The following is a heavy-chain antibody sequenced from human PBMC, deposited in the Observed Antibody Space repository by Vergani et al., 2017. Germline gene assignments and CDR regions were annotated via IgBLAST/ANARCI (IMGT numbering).Heavy chain of an antibody. Sequence: QVQLQESGPGLVKPSETLSLTCSVSGYSISRGYYWGWIRQPPGKGLEWIGEICNTEDTKYSPSLKSRVTVSVDESRNLFSLRLNSVTAADTAVYYCATIGYRRWGYYMDYWGQGILVTVSS. CDR1: GYSISRGYY. V-gene: IGHV4-38-2*02. J-gene: IGHJ4*02. CDR2: ICNTEDT. D-gene: IGHD2-2*02. CDR3: ATIGYRRWGYYMDY.